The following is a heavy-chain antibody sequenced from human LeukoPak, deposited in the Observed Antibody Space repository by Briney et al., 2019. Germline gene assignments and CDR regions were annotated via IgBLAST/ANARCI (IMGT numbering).Heavy chain of an antibody. D-gene: IGHD3-16*01. CDR2: IYYSGST. Sequence: SETLSLTCTVSGGSISSGDYYWSWIRQPPGKGLEWIGYIYYSGSTYYNPSLKSRVTISVDTSKNQFSLKLSSVTAADTAVYYCARHLGGRYPRYFDYWGQGTLVTVSS. J-gene: IGHJ4*02. CDR1: GGSISSGDYY. CDR3: ARHLGGRYPRYFDY. V-gene: IGHV4-30-4*01.